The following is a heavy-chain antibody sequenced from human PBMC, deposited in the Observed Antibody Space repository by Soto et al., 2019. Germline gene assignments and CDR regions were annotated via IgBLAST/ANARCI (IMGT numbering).Heavy chain of an antibody. CDR1: GYTFTGYY. Sequence: ASVKVSCKASGYTFTGYYMHWVRQAPGQGLEWMGWINPNSGGTNYAQKFQGWVTMTRDTSISTAYMELNRLRSDDTAVYYCARPLTSGSYDAFDIWGQGTMVTVSS. D-gene: IGHD1-26*01. V-gene: IGHV1-2*04. J-gene: IGHJ3*02. CDR3: ARPLTSGSYDAFDI. CDR2: INPNSGGT.